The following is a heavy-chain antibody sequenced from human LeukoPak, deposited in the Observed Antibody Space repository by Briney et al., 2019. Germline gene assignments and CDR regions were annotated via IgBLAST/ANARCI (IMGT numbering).Heavy chain of an antibody. CDR1: GFTFDDYA. CDR3: ARDTEDIVVVPAGVDY. V-gene: IGHV3-9*01. Sequence: PGGSLRLSCAASGFTFDDYAMHRVRQAPGKGLEWVSGISWNSGNTAYADSVKGRFTISRDNAKNSLYLQMDSLRAEDTAVYYCARDTEDIVVVPAGVDYWGQGTLVTVSS. CDR2: ISWNSGNT. D-gene: IGHD2-2*01. J-gene: IGHJ4*02.